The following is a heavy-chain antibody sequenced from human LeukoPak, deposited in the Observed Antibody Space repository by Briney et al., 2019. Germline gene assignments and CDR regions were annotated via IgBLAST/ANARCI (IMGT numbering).Heavy chain of an antibody. Sequence: GGALILSCAASGFTFSSYAMSWVRQAPGKGLEWVSAISGSGGSTYYADSVKGRFTISRDNSKNTLDLQMNSLRAEDTAVYDCAKSYSSSWYWFDPWGQGTLVTVSS. V-gene: IGHV3-23*01. CDR1: GFTFSSYA. CDR3: AKSYSSSWYWFDP. D-gene: IGHD6-13*01. CDR2: ISGSGGST. J-gene: IGHJ5*02.